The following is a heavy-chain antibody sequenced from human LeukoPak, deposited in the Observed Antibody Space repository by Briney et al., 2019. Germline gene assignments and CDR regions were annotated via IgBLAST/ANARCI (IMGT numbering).Heavy chain of an antibody. CDR1: GFTSSIYW. D-gene: IGHD5-24*01. J-gene: IGHJ4*02. V-gene: IGHV3-7*01. CDR3: ARIRGDGSTFEY. Sequence: GGSLRLSCAASGFTSSIYWMSWVRQAPGKGLEWVANIQQGGSAKYYVDSVKGRFTISRDDAKNSLYLQMDSLRAEDTAVYFCARIRGDGSTFEYWGRGTLVTVSS. CDR2: IQQGGSAK.